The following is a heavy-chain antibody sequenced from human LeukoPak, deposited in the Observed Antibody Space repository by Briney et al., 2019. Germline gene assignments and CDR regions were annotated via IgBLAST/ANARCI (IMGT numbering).Heavy chain of an antibody. CDR3: ARVTGSIDY. Sequence: GASVKVSCKASGYTFTNYDINWVGQATGHGREWMGWMNPKSGYTGYAQKFQGRVTMTRDTSISTAYMELGSLRSEDTAVYYCARVTGSIDYWGQGTLVTVSS. CDR1: GYTFTNYD. CDR2: MNPKSGYT. D-gene: IGHD1-26*01. J-gene: IGHJ4*02. V-gene: IGHV1-8*01.